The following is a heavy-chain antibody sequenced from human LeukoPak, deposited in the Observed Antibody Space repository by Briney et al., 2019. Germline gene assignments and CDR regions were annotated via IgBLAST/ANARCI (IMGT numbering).Heavy chain of an antibody. D-gene: IGHD5-24*01. CDR2: ISGSGGST. V-gene: IGHV3-23*01. J-gene: IGHJ4*02. CDR3: AKDRRDGYEFDY. CDR1: GFTFSSYA. Sequence: GGSLRLSCAASGFTFSSYAMSWVRQAPGKGLEWVSAISGSGGSTYYADSVKGRFTISRDNSKNTLYLQMNSLRAEDTAAYYCAKDRRDGYEFDYWGQGTLVTVSS.